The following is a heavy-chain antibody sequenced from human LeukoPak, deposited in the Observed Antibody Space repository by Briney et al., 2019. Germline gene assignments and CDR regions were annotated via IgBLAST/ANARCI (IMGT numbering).Heavy chain of an antibody. CDR1: GYTFTSYG. Sequence: ASVTVSCTASGYTFTSYGISWVRQAPGQGLEWMGWISAYNGNTNYAQKLQGRATMTTDTSTSTAYMELRSLRSDDTAVYYCARDSSPRNADYWGQGTLVTVSS. V-gene: IGHV1-18*01. CDR2: ISAYNGNT. J-gene: IGHJ4*02. CDR3: ARDSSPRNADY.